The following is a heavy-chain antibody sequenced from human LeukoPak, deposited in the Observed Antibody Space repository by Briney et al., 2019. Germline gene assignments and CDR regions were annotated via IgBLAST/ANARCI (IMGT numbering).Heavy chain of an antibody. D-gene: IGHD3-16*01. Sequence: GGSLRLSCAASGFTFSSYNMNWVRQAQGKGLEWVSFISSSSDYIYYADSLKGRFTISRDYAKNTVYLQRNSLIADDTAVYYWASGGTYVLDYWGQGTLVTVSA. CDR1: GFTFSSYN. CDR2: ISSSSDYI. CDR3: ASGGTYVLDY. V-gene: IGHV3-21*01. J-gene: IGHJ4*02.